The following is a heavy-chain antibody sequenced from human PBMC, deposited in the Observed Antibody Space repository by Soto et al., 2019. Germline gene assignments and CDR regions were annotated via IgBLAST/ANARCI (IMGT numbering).Heavy chain of an antibody. CDR3: EKSLKNLRFYYPFDF. CDR2: VTGTGGST. CDR1: GFTFSAYA. D-gene: IGHD3-10*01. J-gene: IGHJ4*02. V-gene: IGHV3-23*01. Sequence: QPGGSLRLSCAASGFTFSAYAMTWVRQAPGKGLEWVSTVTGTGGSTFYADSVKGRFTISRDNSMSALYLQMNRLRAEDTALYYCEKSLKNLRFYYPFDFWGRGTLVTVSS.